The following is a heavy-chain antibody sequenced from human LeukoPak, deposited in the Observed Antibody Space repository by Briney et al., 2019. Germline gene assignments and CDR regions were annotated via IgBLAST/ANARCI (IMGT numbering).Heavy chain of an antibody. CDR2: ISSSSSYI. CDR3: ARAEYYYDSSGRDY. J-gene: IGHJ4*02. V-gene: IGHV3-21*01. Sequence: GGSLRLSCAASGFTFSSYSMNWVRQCPGKGLEWVSSISSSSSYIYYADSVKGRFTISRDNSKNSLYLRMNSLRAEDTAVYYCARAEYYYDSSGRDYWGQGTLVTVSS. CDR1: GFTFSSYS. D-gene: IGHD3-22*01.